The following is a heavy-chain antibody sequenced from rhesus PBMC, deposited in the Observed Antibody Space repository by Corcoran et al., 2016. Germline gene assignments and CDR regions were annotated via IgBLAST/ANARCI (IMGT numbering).Heavy chain of an antibody. Sequence: EVQLVESGGGLAKPGGSLRLSCAASGFTFSSYWMNWVRQPPGTGLEWISAIHIGGGSTYYADSVKGRFTNSRDNSKNTLSLQMNSLRAEDTAVYYCAKEGGDLPYGLDSWGQGVVVTVSS. V-gene: IGHV3S42*01. J-gene: IGHJ6*01. CDR2: IHIGGGST. CDR3: AKEGGDLPYGLDS. CDR1: GFTFSSYW. D-gene: IGHD3-34*01.